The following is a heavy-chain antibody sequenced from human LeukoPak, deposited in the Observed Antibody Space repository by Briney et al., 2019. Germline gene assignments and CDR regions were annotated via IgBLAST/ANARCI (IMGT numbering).Heavy chain of an antibody. CDR1: GFTFSSYG. J-gene: IGHJ4*02. CDR3: AKARGEPPDY. CDR2: ISYDGSNK. V-gene: IGHV3-30*18. D-gene: IGHD1-26*01. Sequence: RGRSLRLSCAASGFTFSSYGMHWVRQAPGKGLEWVAVISYDGSNKYYADSVKGRFTISRDNSKNTLYLQMNSLRAEDTAVYYCAKARGEPPDYWGQGTLVTVSS.